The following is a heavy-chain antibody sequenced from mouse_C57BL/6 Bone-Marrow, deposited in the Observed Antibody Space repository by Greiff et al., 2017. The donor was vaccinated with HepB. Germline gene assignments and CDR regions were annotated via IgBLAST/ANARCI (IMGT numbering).Heavy chain of an antibody. J-gene: IGHJ3*01. V-gene: IGHV14-2*01. CDR1: GFNIKDYY. D-gene: IGHD3-2*02. CDR3: ALDSSGYFAY. Sequence: EVKLQQSGAELVKPGASVKLSCTASGFNIKDYYMHWVKQRTEQGLEWIGRIDPEDGETKYAPKFQGKATITADTSSNTAYVQLSSLTSEDTAVYYCALDSSGYFAYWGQGTLVTVSA. CDR2: IDPEDGET.